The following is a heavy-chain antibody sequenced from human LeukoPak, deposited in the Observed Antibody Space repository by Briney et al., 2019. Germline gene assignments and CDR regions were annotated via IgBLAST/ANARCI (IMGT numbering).Heavy chain of an antibody. CDR2: ISSNGGST. V-gene: IGHV3-64D*09. J-gene: IGHJ4*02. Sequence: GGSLRLSCSASGFTFSSYAMHWVRQAPGKGLEYVSTISSNGGSTYYADSVKGRFTISRDNSKNTLYLQMSSLRVEDTAVYYCVKGLAAAGTNYWGQETLVTVSS. CDR3: VKGLAAAGTNY. D-gene: IGHD6-13*01. CDR1: GFTFSSYA.